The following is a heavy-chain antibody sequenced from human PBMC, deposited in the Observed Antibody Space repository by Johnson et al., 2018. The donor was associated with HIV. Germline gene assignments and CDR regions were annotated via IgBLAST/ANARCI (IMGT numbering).Heavy chain of an antibody. CDR2: IKSDGSSI. J-gene: IGHJ3*01. CDR3: ARGSTMSVSAFDL. CDR1: GFTFSNYW. D-gene: IGHD3-22*01. V-gene: IGHV3-74*02. Sequence: ELQLVESGGGLVQPGGSLRLSCVVSGFTFSNYWMHWVRQAPGKGLVWVSLIKSDGSSINYADSVKGRFTISRDNAKNTLYLQMNSLRTEDTAVYYCARGSTMSVSAFDLWGQGTMVTVSS.